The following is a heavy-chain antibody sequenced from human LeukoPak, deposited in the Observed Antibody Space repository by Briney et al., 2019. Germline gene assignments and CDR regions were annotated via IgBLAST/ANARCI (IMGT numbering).Heavy chain of an antibody. CDR1: GYTFTSYD. Sequence: ASVKVSCKASGYTFTSYDINWVRQAPGQGLEWMGWMNPNSGNTGYAQKFQGRVTMTRNTSISTAYMELSSLRSEDTAVYYCARGSTIFGVVSGMGVWGQGTTVTVSS. CDR3: ARGSTIFGVVSGMGV. J-gene: IGHJ6*02. D-gene: IGHD3-3*01. CDR2: MNPNSGNT. V-gene: IGHV1-8*01.